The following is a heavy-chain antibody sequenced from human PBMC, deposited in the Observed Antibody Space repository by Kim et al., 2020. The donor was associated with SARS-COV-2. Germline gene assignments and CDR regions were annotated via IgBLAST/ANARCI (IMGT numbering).Heavy chain of an antibody. V-gene: IGHV1-46*01. D-gene: IGHD5-18*01. CDR2: INPSGGST. CDR1: GYTFTIYY. Sequence: ASVKVSCKASGYTFTIYYMHWVRQAPGQGLEWMGIINPSGGSTSYAQKFQGRVTMTRYTSTSTVYMELSSLRSEDTAVYYCARVRTVVQLWGRDEKDYYYYGMDVWGQGTTVTVSS. CDR3: ARVRTVVQLWGRDEKDYYYYGMDV. J-gene: IGHJ6*02.